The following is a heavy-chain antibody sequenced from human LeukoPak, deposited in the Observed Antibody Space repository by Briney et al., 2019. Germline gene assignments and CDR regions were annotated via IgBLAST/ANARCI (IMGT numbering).Heavy chain of an antibody. CDR2: IYYSGST. CDR3: ARFCQVTTCAKFEY. V-gene: IGHV4-39*01. Sequence: PSETLSLTCIVSGDFLSSGAYYWGWIRQAPGKGLAWIGSIYYSGSTFYNASFESRVTMSVDTSKNQFSLKLSSVTAADTAVYYCARFCQVTTCAKFEYWGQGILVTVSS. D-gene: IGHD4-17*01. J-gene: IGHJ4*02. CDR1: GDFLSSGAYY.